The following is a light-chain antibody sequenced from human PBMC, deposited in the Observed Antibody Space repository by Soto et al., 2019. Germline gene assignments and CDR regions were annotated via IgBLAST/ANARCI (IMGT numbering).Light chain of an antibody. CDR2: LNSDGSH. CDR1: SGHSSYA. J-gene: IGLJ2*01. V-gene: IGLV4-69*01. CDR3: QTWGTGIQV. Sequence: QPVLTQSPSASASLGASVKLTCTLSSGHSSYAIAWHQQQPEKGPRYLMKLNSDGSHSKGDGIPDRFSGSSSGAERYLTISILQSVDVADSYCQTWGTGIQVFGGGTKLTVL.